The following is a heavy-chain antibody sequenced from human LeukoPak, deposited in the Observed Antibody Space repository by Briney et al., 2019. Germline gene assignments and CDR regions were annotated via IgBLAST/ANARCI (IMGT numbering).Heavy chain of an antibody. CDR1: GFIFSNYA. J-gene: IGHJ4*02. CDR2: TSYDGSDK. D-gene: IGHD3-22*01. V-gene: IGHV3-30-3*01. Sequence: GGSLRLSCAASGFIFSNYAMHWVRQAPGKGLEWVAVTSYDGSDKYYADSVKGRFTISRDNSKNTLYLQMNSLRVEDTAVYYCARGRSGYYSIAYWGQGTLVTVSS. CDR3: ARGRSGYYSIAY.